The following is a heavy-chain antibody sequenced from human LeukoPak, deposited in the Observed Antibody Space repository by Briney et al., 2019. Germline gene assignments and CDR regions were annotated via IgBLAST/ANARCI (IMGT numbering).Heavy chain of an antibody. CDR1: GGSISNYY. V-gene: IGHV4-59*01. Sequence: SETLSLTCTVSGGSISNYYWSWIRQPPGKGLEWIGYIYYSGTSNYSPSLYSRVTMSVDTSKNQFSLKLTSVTAADTAVYYCARAVSAVAGYYYYYYMDVWGKGTTVTVSS. CDR2: IYYSGTS. CDR3: ARAVSAVAGYYYYYYMDV. D-gene: IGHD6-19*01. J-gene: IGHJ6*03.